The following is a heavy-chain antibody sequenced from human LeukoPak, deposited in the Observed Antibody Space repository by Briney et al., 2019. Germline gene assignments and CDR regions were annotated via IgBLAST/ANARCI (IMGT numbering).Heavy chain of an antibody. V-gene: IGHV3-30*02. J-gene: IGHJ3*02. CDR1: GFTFSSYG. CDR3: ARVESWEHSGSSQDAFDI. D-gene: IGHD1-26*01. Sequence: GGSLRLSCASSGFTFSSYGMHWVPQAPGRGLGWVTFIRYDGSNKYYADSVKGRFTISRDNSKNTLYLQMNSLRPEDTAVYYCARVESWEHSGSSQDAFDIWGQGTMVTVSS. CDR2: IRYDGSNK.